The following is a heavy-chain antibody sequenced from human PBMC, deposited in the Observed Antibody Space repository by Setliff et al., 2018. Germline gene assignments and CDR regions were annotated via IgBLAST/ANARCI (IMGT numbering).Heavy chain of an antibody. V-gene: IGHV4-59*01. J-gene: IGHJ4*02. CDR2: IYYSGST. D-gene: IGHD3-3*01. CDR1: GGSISSYY. Sequence: PSETLSLTCTVSGGSISSYYWSWIRQPPGKGLEWIGYIYYSGSTNYNPSLKSRVTISVDTSKNQFSLKLSSVTAADTAVYYCARVSMYYNFWSGYYGERGEYFDYWGQGTLVTVPQ. CDR3: ARVSMYYNFWSGYYGERGEYFDY.